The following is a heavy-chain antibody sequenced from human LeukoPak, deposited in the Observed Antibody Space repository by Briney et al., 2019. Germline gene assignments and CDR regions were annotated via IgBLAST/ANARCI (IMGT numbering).Heavy chain of an antibody. V-gene: IGHV1-69*13. J-gene: IGHJ3*02. CDR2: IIPIFGTA. CDR3: ARSQRKTAFDI. D-gene: IGHD6-25*01. CDR1: GGTFSSYA. Sequence: ASVKVPCKASGGTFSSYAISWVRQAPGQGLEWMEGIIPIFGTANYAQKFQGRVTITADESTSTAYMELSSLRSEDTAVYYCARSQRKTAFDIWGQGTMVTVSS.